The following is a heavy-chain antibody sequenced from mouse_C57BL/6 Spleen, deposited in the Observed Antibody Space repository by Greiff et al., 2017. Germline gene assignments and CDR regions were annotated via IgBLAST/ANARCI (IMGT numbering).Heavy chain of an antibody. D-gene: IGHD1-1*01. CDR1: GYTFTSYW. CDR2: IHPNSGSS. V-gene: IGHV1-64*01. CDR3: ARGGYGSSYGPDY. Sequence: QVQLQQPGAELVKPGASVKLSCKASGYTFTSYWMHWVKQRPGQGLEWIGMIHPNSGSSNYNEKFKSKATLTVAKSSSTAYMQLSSLTSEDSAVYYCARGGYGSSYGPDYWGQGTTLTVSS. J-gene: IGHJ2*01.